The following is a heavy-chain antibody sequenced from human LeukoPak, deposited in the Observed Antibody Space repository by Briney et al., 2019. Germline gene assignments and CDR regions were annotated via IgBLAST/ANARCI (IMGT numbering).Heavy chain of an antibody. Sequence: PGGTLRLSCAMSGFTFTNYAMTSVRQAPGNELEWVSTIGAGDVNTHYATSVKGRFTISRDNSKNTLYLQMNSLRAEDTAEYYCGKGLRFCSSGNCNYPVDYWGQGTLVTVSS. J-gene: IGHJ4*02. CDR1: GFTFTNYA. CDR3: GKGLRFCSSGNCNYPVDY. CDR2: IGAGDVNT. D-gene: IGHD2-15*01. V-gene: IGHV3-23*01.